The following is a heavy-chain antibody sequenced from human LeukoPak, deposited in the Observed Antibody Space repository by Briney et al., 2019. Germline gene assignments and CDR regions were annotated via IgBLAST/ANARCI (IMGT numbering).Heavy chain of an antibody. D-gene: IGHD3-22*01. J-gene: IGHJ2*01. CDR3: ARHWGYYDSSGYYRYWYFDL. CDR1: GYSFTSYW. V-gene: IGHV5-10-1*01. Sequence: GESLKISCKGSGYSFTSYWISWVRQMPGKGLEWMGRIDPSDSYTNYSPSFQGHVTTSADKSISTAYLQWSSLKASDTAMYYCARHWGYYDSSGYYRYWYFDLWGRGTLVTVSS. CDR2: IDPSDSYT.